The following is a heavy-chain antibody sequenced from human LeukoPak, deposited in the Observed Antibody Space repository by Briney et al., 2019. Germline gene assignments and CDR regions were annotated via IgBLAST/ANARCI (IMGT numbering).Heavy chain of an antibody. J-gene: IGHJ6*03. CDR3: ARGRATAMAKYYYYYYMDV. V-gene: IGHV1-69*06. Sequence: SVKVSCKASGGTFTSYAISWVRQAPGQGLEWMGGIIPIFGTANYAQKFQGRVTITSDKSTSTAYMELSSLRSENTAVYYGARGRATAMAKYYYYYYMDVWGKGTTVTVSS. CDR1: GGTFTSYA. CDR2: IIPIFGTA. D-gene: IGHD5-18*01.